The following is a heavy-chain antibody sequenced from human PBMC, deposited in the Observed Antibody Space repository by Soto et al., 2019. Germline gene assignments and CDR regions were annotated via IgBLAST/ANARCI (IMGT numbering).Heavy chain of an antibody. D-gene: IGHD5-12*01. CDR1: GYTFTRSG. CDR3: ASEGVAPYYYYGMDV. V-gene: IGHV1-18*01. J-gene: IGHJ6*02. Sequence: QVQLVQSGAEVKKPGASVKVSCKASGYTFTRSGISWVRQAPGQGLEWMGWISTYNGDTNYAQTFQGRVTMTTDTSTNTVYVELRSLRSDDTAVYYCASEGVAPYYYYGMDVWGQGTPVTVSS. CDR2: ISTYNGDT.